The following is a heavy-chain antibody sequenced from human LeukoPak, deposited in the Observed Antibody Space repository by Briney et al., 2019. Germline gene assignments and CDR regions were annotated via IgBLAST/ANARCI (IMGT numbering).Heavy chain of an antibody. CDR3: ARAGYSRFVDDLDY. J-gene: IGHJ4*02. Sequence: ASVRVPCKASGYIFTNYGINWVRQAPGQGLEWMGWISAYNGNTKYTQKLQDRVTMTTDSSTSTAYMELKTLRSDDTAVYFCARAGYSRFVDDLDYWGQGTLVIVSS. CDR1: GYIFTNYG. CDR2: ISAYNGNT. V-gene: IGHV1-18*01. D-gene: IGHD1-26*01.